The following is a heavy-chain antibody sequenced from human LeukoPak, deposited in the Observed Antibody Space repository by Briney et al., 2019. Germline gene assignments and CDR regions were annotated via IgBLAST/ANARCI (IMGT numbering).Heavy chain of an antibody. CDR2: INHSGST. J-gene: IGHJ4*02. CDR1: GGSFSGYY. V-gene: IGHV4-34*01. D-gene: IGHD3-16*01. CDR3: ARTTYYDYVWGSGTPYYFDY. Sequence: SETLSLTCAVYGGSFSGYYWSWIRQPPGKGLEWIGEINHSGSTNYNPSLKSRVAISVGTSKNQFSLKLSSVTAADTAVYYCARTTYYDYVWGSGTPYYFDYWGQGTLVTVSS.